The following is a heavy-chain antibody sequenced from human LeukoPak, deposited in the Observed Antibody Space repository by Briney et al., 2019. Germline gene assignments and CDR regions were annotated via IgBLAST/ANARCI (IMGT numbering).Heavy chain of an antibody. Sequence: GGSLRLSCAASGFTLSSYWMSWVRQAPGKGLEWVANIKQDGSEKYYVDSVKGRFTISRDNAKNSLYLQMNSLRAEDTAVYYCARVRYHDAFDIWGQGTMVTVSS. J-gene: IGHJ3*02. V-gene: IGHV3-7*01. CDR2: IKQDGSEK. D-gene: IGHD1-26*01. CDR1: GFTLSSYW. CDR3: ARVRYHDAFDI.